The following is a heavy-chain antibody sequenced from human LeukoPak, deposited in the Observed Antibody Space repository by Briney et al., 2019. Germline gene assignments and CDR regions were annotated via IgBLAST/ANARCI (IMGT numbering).Heavy chain of an antibody. CDR2: IWYDGSSE. V-gene: IGHV3-33*01. CDR1: GITFSSYG. CDR3: ARAPWKKVTTVDY. D-gene: IGHD4-17*01. Sequence: GWSLRLSCAASGITFSSYGMHWVRQAPGKGLEWVALIWYDGSSENYADSVKGRFTTSRDNSKNTLYLQMNSLRAEDTAVYYCARAPWKKVTTVDYWGQGTLVTVSS. J-gene: IGHJ4*02.